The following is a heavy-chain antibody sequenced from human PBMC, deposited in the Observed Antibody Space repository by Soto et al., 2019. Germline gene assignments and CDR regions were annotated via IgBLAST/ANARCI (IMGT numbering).Heavy chain of an antibody. D-gene: IGHD3-3*01. CDR3: ARGRVTIFGVGNYYYYYGMDV. CDR1: GFTFSSYG. Sequence: ESGGGVVQPGRSLRLSCAASGFTFSSYGMHWVRQAPGKGLEWVAVIWYDGSNKYYADSVKGRFTISRDNSKNTLYLQMNSLRAEDTAVYYCARGRVTIFGVGNYYYYYGMDVWGQGTTVTVSS. CDR2: IWYDGSNK. V-gene: IGHV3-33*01. J-gene: IGHJ6*02.